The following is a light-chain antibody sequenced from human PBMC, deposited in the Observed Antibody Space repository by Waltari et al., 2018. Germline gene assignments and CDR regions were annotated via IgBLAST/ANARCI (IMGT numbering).Light chain of an antibody. CDR3: LQHNSYPLT. CDR2: AAT. J-gene: IGKJ4*01. V-gene: IGKV1-17*01. Sequence: DIQMTQYPSSLSASVGDTVTITCRASQGISSYLNWYQQKTGKAPKLLSYAATTLQSRVPSRFSGSGSETEFTLLISSLQPEDFAAYYCLQHNSYPLTFGGGTKVEIK. CDR1: QGISSY.